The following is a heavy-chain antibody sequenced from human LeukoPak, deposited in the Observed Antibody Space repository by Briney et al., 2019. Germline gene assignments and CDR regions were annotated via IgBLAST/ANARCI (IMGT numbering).Heavy chain of an antibody. V-gene: IGHV3-21*01. CDR2: ISSSSSYI. Sequence: PGGSLRLSCAASGFTLSSYSMNWVRQAPGKGLEWVSSISSSSSYIYYADSVKGRFTISRDNAKNSLYLQMNSLRAEDTAVYYCARELGALLWFGELILRDYYGMDVWGQGTTVTVSS. CDR1: GFTLSSYS. D-gene: IGHD3-10*01. J-gene: IGHJ6*02. CDR3: ARELGALLWFGELILRDYYGMDV.